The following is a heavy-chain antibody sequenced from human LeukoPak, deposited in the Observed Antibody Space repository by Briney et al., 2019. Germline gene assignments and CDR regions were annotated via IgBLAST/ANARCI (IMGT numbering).Heavy chain of an antibody. V-gene: IGHV3-23*01. CDR2: ISPSGDNT. J-gene: IGHJ5*02. Sequence: PGGSLRLSCAASGFTFGSYDMSWVRQAPGKGLEWVSAISPSGDNTYYADSMKGRFTISRDNSRNTLYLQVNTLRAADTALYYCAKTDCTSTSCYIGWFDPWGQGTLVTVSS. CDR1: GFTFGSYD. D-gene: IGHD2-2*02. CDR3: AKTDCTSTSCYIGWFDP.